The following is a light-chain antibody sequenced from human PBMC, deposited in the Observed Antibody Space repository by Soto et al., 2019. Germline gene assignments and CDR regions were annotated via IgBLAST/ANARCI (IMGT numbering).Light chain of an antibody. CDR3: SSYTSSITWV. V-gene: IGLV2-14*01. J-gene: IGLJ3*02. Sequence: QSALIQPASVSGSPGESITISCTGTSSDIGGHNFVSWYQQYPGKAPKLIIYDVTNRPSGVSDRFSASKSDNTASLTISGLQADDEATYYCSSYTSSITWVFGGGTKLTVL. CDR2: DVT. CDR1: SSDIGGHNF.